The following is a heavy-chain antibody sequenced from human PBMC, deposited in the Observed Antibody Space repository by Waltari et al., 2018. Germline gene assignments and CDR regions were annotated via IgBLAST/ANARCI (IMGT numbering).Heavy chain of an antibody. CDR2: IYYSGDT. CDR1: GGSISSSSYY. V-gene: IGHV4-39*07. J-gene: IGHJ4*02. CDR3: ARFVMVRGLYYFDY. D-gene: IGHD3-10*01. Sequence: QLQLQESGPGLVKPSETLSLTCTVSGGSISSSSYYWGWIRQPPGKGLEWIGSIYYSGDTYYNPSLKSRVTISVDTSKNQFSLKLSSVTAADTAVYYCARFVMVRGLYYFDYWGQGTLVTVSS.